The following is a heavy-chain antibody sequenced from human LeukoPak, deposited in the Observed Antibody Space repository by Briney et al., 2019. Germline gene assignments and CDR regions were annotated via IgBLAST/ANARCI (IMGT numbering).Heavy chain of an antibody. CDR3: AKDIKPAGIDCSGGSCYAVGGESDY. D-gene: IGHD2-15*01. CDR1: GFTFDDYA. J-gene: IGHJ4*02. CDR2: ISWNSGSI. Sequence: GRSLRLSCAASGFTFDDYAMHWVRQAPGKGLEWVSGISWNSGSIGYAESVKGRFTISRDNAKNSLYLQMNSLRAEDTALYYCAKDIKPAGIDCSGGSCYAVGGESDYWGQGTLVTVSS. V-gene: IGHV3-9*01.